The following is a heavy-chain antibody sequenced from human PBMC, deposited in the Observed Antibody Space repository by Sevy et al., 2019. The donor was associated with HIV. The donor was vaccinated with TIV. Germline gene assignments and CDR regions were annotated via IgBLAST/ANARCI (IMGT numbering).Heavy chain of an antibody. J-gene: IGHJ6*02. CDR3: AREGSSSSWYRSGGMDV. CDR2: IYYSGST. V-gene: IGHV4-59*01. D-gene: IGHD6-13*01. Sequence: SETLSLTCTVSGGSISSYYWSWIRQPPGKGLEWIGYIYYSGSTNYNPSLKSQVTISVDTSKNQFSLKLSSVTAADTAVYYCAREGSSSSWYRSGGMDVWGQGTTVTVSS. CDR1: GGSISSYY.